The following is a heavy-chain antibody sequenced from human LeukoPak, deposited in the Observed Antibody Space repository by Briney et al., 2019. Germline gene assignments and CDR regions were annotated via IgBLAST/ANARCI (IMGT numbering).Heavy chain of an antibody. CDR2: IYTSGST. J-gene: IGHJ6*03. CDR3: ARDRAGLYYYYMDV. V-gene: IGHV4-61*02. CDR1: GGSLSSGSYY. Sequence: SETLSLTCTVSGGSLSSGSYYWRWIRQPAGKGLEWIGRIYTSGSTNYNPSLKSRVTISVDTSKNQFSLKLSSVTAADTAVYYCARDRAGLYYYYMDVWGKGTTVTVSS.